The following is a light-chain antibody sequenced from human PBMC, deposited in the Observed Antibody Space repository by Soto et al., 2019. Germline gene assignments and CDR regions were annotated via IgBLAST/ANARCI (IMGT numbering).Light chain of an antibody. J-gene: IGLJ3*02. CDR1: SSNIGNNY. CDR2: DND. CDR3: GAWDSSLSVVM. V-gene: IGLV1-51*01. Sequence: QSVLTQPPSVSAAPGQRVTISCSGSSSNIGNNYVSWYQHLPGTAPKLLIYDNDRRPSGIPDRFSASKSDTSATLDITGLQTGDEADYYCGAWDSSLSVVMFGGGTKLT.